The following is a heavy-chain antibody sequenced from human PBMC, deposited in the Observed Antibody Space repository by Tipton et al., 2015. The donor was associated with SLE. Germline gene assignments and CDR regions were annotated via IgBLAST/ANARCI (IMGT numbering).Heavy chain of an antibody. CDR3: ARDFEGPTTVTTPGY. D-gene: IGHD4-11*01. CDR2: INTKTGNP. Sequence: QSGAEVKKPGASVTVSCKASGYTFTTYAMNWVRQAPGQGLEWMGWINTKTGNPTYAQGFTGRFVFSLDASVSTAFLQISSLKAEDSAVYYCARDFEGPTTVTTPGYWGQGTLVTVSS. CDR1: GYTFTTYA. J-gene: IGHJ4*02. V-gene: IGHV7-4-1*02.